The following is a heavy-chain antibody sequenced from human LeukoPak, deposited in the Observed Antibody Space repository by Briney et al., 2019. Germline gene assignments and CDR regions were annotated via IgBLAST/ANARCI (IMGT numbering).Heavy chain of an antibody. D-gene: IGHD1-26*01. Sequence: GGSLRLSCAASGFSFSYYGVHWVRQAPGKGLEWVALISYDGSNKYLADSVKGRFSISRDNSQKTLYLQMNSLISEDTAIYYCAKDMRPYSGDRSFLFDQWGQGTLVIVSS. CDR1: GFSFSYYG. CDR2: ISYDGSNK. J-gene: IGHJ4*02. CDR3: AKDMRPYSGDRSFLFDQ. V-gene: IGHV3-30*18.